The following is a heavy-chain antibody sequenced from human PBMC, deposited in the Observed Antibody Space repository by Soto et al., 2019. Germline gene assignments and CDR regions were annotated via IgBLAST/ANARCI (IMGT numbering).Heavy chain of an antibody. D-gene: IGHD3-22*01. V-gene: IGHV3-48*01. CDR3: ARDDYYDSSGYLVAFDI. CDR2: ISSSSSTI. J-gene: IGHJ3*02. CDR1: GFTFSRYS. Sequence: GGSLRLSCAASGFTFSRYSMNWGRQAPGKGLEWVSYISSSSSTIYYADSVKGRFTISRDNAKNSLYLQMNSLRAEDTAVYYCARDDYYDSSGYLVAFDIWGQGT.